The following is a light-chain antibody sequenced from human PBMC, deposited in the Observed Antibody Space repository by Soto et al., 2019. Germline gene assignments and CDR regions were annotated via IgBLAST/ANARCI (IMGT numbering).Light chain of an antibody. Sequence: EIVLTQSPGTLSLSPGERATLSCRASQSVSSIYLAWYQQKPGQAPRLLIYVASSRATGIPDRFSGSVSGTDFTLTISRLEPEDFAVYYFQQYGSSPLTFGGGTKVDIK. CDR2: VAS. CDR1: QSVSSIY. CDR3: QQYGSSPLT. J-gene: IGKJ4*01. V-gene: IGKV3-20*01.